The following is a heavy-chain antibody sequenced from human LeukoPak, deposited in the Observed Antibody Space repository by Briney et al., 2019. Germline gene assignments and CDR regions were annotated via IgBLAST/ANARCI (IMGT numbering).Heavy chain of an antibody. CDR2: IYYSGST. Sequence: SETLSLTCTVSGGSISSSSYYWGWIRQPPGKGLEWIGSIYYSGSTHYNPSLKSRVIISVDTSKNHFSLKLSSVTAADTAIYYCAREEAIVTFGIGRSAHNWFDPWGQGTLVTVSS. D-gene: IGHD2-15*01. CDR1: GGSISSSSYY. V-gene: IGHV4-39*02. J-gene: IGHJ5*02. CDR3: AREEAIVTFGIGRSAHNWFDP.